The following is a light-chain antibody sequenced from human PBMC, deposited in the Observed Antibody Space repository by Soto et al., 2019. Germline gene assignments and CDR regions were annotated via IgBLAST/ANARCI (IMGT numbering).Light chain of an antibody. J-gene: IGKJ1*01. Sequence: DIVLTQSADSLAVSLGERATINCKSSQNILYSYNNKNYLAWFQKKPGQPPKLLIYWASTRDSGVPDRFSGSGSVTNFTLTISSLQPEDVAIYYCQQYYSSPRTFGQGTKVEIK. CDR3: QQYYSSPRT. V-gene: IGKV4-1*01. CDR2: WAS. CDR1: QNILYSYNNKNY.